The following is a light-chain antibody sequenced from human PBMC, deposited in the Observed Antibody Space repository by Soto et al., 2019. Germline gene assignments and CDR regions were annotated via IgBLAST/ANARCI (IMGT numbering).Light chain of an antibody. V-gene: IGKV3-20*01. CDR2: GAS. CDR3: QQYGSSPRS. Sequence: EIVLTQSPGTLSLSPGERATLSCRASQSVGSTYLAWYQHKLGQAPRLLIYGASSKASGIPDRFSGSGSGTDFTLTITKLEPEDCAVYYCQQYGSSPRSFGQGTKVEVK. CDR1: QSVGSTY. J-gene: IGKJ1*01.